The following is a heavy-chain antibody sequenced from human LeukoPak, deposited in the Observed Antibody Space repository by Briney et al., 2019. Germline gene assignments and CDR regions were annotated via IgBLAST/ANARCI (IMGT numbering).Heavy chain of an antibody. CDR3: ARYELVSHI. Sequence: SETLSLACTVSGGSISSYYWSWIRQPPGKGLEWIGYIYYSGSTNYNPSLKSRVTISVDTSKNQFSLKLSSVTAADTAVYYCARYELVSHIWGQGTMVTVSS. V-gene: IGHV4-59*08. D-gene: IGHD3-9*01. CDR2: IYYSGST. CDR1: GGSISSYY. J-gene: IGHJ3*02.